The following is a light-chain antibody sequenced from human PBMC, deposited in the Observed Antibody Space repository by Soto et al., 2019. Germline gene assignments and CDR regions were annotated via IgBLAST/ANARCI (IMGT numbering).Light chain of an antibody. Sequence: QSVLTQPASVSGSPGQSITISCTGTSSDVGSYNLVSWYQQHPGKAPKLMIYEGSKRPSGVSNRFSGSKSGNSASLTISGLQAEDEADYYCRSYAGGSTYVFATGTKVTVL. CDR2: EGS. J-gene: IGLJ1*01. CDR1: SSDVGSYNL. V-gene: IGLV2-23*01. CDR3: RSYAGGSTYV.